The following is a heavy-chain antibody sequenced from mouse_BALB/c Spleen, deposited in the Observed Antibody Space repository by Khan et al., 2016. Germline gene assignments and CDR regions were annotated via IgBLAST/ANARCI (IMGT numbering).Heavy chain of an antibody. CDR1: GFNIQDTY. V-gene: IGHV14-3*02. J-gene: IGHJ2*01. Sequence: EVQLQESGAELVKPGASVKLSCTAAGFNIQDTYMHWVKQRPEQGLEWIGRIDPANDNTKYDPKFQGKATITADKSSNTAYLQLSSLTSEDTAVXYCASGYYGTSHFDYWGQGTTLTVSS. CDR3: ASGYYGTSHFDY. D-gene: IGHD1-1*01. CDR2: IDPANDNT.